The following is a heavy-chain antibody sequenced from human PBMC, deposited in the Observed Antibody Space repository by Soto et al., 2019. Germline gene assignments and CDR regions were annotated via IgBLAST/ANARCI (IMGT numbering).Heavy chain of an antibody. V-gene: IGHV3-66*01. Sequence: PGGSLRLSCAASGFTVSSNYMSWVRQAPGKGLEWVSVIYSGGSTYYADSVKGRFTISRDNSKNTLYLQMNSLRAEDTAVYYCARDLGYYDARGVFDIWGQGTMVIVSS. CDR3: ARDLGYYDARGVFDI. CDR2: IYSGGST. D-gene: IGHD3-22*01. J-gene: IGHJ3*02. CDR1: GFTVSSNY.